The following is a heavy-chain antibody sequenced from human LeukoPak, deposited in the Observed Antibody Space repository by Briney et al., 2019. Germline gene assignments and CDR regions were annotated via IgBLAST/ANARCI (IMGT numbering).Heavy chain of an antibody. Sequence: GGSLRLSCAASAFSFSIYPMHWVRQAPGKGLEWVSVISYDGSNKYYADSVKGRFTISRDNSKNTLYLQMNSLRAEDTAVYYCAKAAAYSSGWYGNFRVRSRYYFDYWGQGTLVTVSS. CDR1: AFSFSIYP. D-gene: IGHD6-19*01. CDR3: AKAAAYSSGWYGNFRVRSRYYFDY. CDR2: ISYDGSNK. J-gene: IGHJ4*02. V-gene: IGHV3-30*04.